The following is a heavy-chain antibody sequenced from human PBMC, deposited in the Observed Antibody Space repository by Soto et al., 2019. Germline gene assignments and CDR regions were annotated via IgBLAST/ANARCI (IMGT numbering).Heavy chain of an antibody. Sequence: QVQLVESGGGVVQPGRSLRLSCAASRFTFSSYAMHWVRQAPGKGLEWVAVIWYDGSNKYYADSIKGRFTISRDNSKKTLYVQMNSLSAEDTAVYYCARDAAGIAAAGTGIFDYWGQGTLVTVSS. CDR3: ARDAAGIAAAGTGIFDY. CDR1: RFTFSSYA. CDR2: IWYDGSNK. J-gene: IGHJ4*02. V-gene: IGHV3-33*01. D-gene: IGHD6-13*01.